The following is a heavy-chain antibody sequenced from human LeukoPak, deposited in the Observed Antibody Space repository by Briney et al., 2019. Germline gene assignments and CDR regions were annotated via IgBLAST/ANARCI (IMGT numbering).Heavy chain of an antibody. D-gene: IGHD6-13*01. J-gene: IGHJ4*02. V-gene: IGHV3-48*04. CDR1: GFTFSSYS. CDR2: ISSSSSTI. Sequence: GGSLRLSCAASGFTFSSYSMNWVRQAPGKGLEWVSYISSSSSTIYYADSVKGRFTISRDNAKNSLYLQMNSLRAEDTAVYYCARDQNMGIAAAGNFDYWGQGTLVTVSS. CDR3: ARDQNMGIAAAGNFDY.